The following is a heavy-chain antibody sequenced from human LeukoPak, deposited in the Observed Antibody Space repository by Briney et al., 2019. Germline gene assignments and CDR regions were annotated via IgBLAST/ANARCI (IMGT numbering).Heavy chain of an antibody. V-gene: IGHV5-51*01. CDR2: IYPANSDT. J-gene: IGHJ3*02. CDR1: GFSFTSYW. CDR3: ARRFLAAAATGRSAFDI. Sequence: GESLKISCKASGFSFTSYWIAWVRQMPGKGLEWMGIIYPANSDTKYSPSLKGQVTMSADKSISTAYLQWSSLKASDTAMYYCARRFLAAAATGRSAFDIWGQGTKVTVSS. D-gene: IGHD6-13*01.